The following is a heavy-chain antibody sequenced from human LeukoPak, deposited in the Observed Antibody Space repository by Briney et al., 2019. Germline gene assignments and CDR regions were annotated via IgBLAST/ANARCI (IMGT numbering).Heavy chain of an antibody. J-gene: IGHJ5*02. CDR1: GFSLTTSGVG. V-gene: IGHV2-5*02. CDR3: AHRRDSSGYQYRYWFAP. Sequence: SGPTLVKPTQTLTLTCTFSGFSLTTSGVGVGWIRQHPGKAREWLALLNWDDQKVYSPSVQSRLSITKDTSKNQVVVTLTNVDPVDTATYYCAHRRDSSGYQYRYWFAPWGQGTLVTVSS. D-gene: IGHD3-22*01. CDR2: LNWDDQK.